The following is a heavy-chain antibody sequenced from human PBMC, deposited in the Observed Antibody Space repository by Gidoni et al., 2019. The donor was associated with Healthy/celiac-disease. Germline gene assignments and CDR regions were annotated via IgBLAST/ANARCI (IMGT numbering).Heavy chain of an antibody. Sequence: EVQLLESGGGLVQPVVSLRLSCDASGFTFSSYAMSWVRQAPGKGLEWVSASSGSGGRTYDADSVKGRFTISRDKSKNTRYLQMNSMRDEDTAVYYCAKGRTGTKTPYFDYWGQGTLVTVSS. V-gene: IGHV3-23*01. CDR3: AKGRTGTKTPYFDY. CDR1: GFTFSSYA. J-gene: IGHJ4*02. CDR2: SSGSGGRT. D-gene: IGHD1-1*01.